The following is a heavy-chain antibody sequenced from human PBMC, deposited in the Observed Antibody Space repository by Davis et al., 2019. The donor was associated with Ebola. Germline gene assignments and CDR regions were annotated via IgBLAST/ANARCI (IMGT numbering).Heavy chain of an antibody. CDR1: GGTFSSYA. J-gene: IGHJ6*02. D-gene: IGHD3-3*01. CDR2: IIPIFGTA. V-gene: IGHV1-69*13. Sequence: SVKVSCKASGGTFSSYAISWVRQAPGQGLEWMGGIIPIFGTANYAQKFQGRVTITADESTSTAYMELSSLRSEDTAVYYCARGLGGGGYYDFWSGYYTDYYYYYGMDVWGQGTTVTVSS. CDR3: ARGLGGGGYYDFWSGYYTDYYYYYGMDV.